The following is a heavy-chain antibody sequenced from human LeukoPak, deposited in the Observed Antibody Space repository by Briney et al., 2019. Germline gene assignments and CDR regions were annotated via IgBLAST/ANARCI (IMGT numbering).Heavy chain of an antibody. D-gene: IGHD2-15*01. CDR1: GGSISGYY. Sequence: SETLCLTCTVSGGSISGYYWSWIRQPPGERLEYIAYMYYTETSSNYNPSLKSRVTVSVDTSRNQFSLKLTSLTAADTAVYYCARRYCSGNSCYFDSWGQGTLVIVSS. CDR2: MYYTETSS. CDR3: ARRYCSGNSCYFDS. J-gene: IGHJ4*02. V-gene: IGHV4-59*08.